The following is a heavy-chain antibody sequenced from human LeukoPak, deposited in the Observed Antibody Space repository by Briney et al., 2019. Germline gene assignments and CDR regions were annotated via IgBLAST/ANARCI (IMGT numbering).Heavy chain of an antibody. Sequence: GASMRLSCAASGFTFSDYYMTWIRQAPGKGLERVSYITSSGSTIHYAVSVKGRFTISRDNAKDSLFLQMNSLRADDTAIYYCARVISGTYGLDYWGQGTLVTVSS. CDR1: GFTFSDYY. J-gene: IGHJ4*02. CDR3: ARVISGTYGLDY. CDR2: ITSSGSTI. V-gene: IGHV3-11*01. D-gene: IGHD3-10*01.